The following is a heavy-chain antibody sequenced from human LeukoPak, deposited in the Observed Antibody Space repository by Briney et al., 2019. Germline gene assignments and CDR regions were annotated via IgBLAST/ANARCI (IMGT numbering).Heavy chain of an antibody. CDR2: IYYSGST. CDR1: GGSISSSSYY. V-gene: IGHV4-39*07. D-gene: IGHD5-18*01. J-gene: IGHJ4*02. CDR3: ARETDTAMVSAPFDY. Sequence: PSETLSPTCTVSGGSISSSSYYWGWIRQPPGKGLEWIGSIYYSGSTYYNPSLKSRVTISVDTSKNQFSLKLSSVTAADTAVYYCARETDTAMVSAPFDYWGQGTLVTVSS.